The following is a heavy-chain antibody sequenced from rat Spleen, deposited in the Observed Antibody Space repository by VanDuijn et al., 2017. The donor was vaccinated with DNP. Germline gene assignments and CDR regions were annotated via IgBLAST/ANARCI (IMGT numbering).Heavy chain of an antibody. J-gene: IGHJ2*01. V-gene: IGHV5-22*01. D-gene: IGHD1-4*01. CDR2: ISYEGSIT. CDR3: ARHVLPLRVWDY. Sequence: EVQLVESGGGLVQPGRSLKLSCAASGFTFSDYYMTWVRQAPKKGLESVASISYEGSITYYGDSVKGRFTISRDNAKSTLYLQMNSLTSEDMATYYCARHVLPLRVWDYWGQGVMVTVSS. CDR1: GFTFSDYY.